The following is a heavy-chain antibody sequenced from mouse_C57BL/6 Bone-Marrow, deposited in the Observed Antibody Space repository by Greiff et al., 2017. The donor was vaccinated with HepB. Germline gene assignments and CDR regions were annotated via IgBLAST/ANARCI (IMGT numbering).Heavy chain of an antibody. CDR1: GFNIKNTY. D-gene: IGHD1-1*01. V-gene: IGHV14-3*01. Sequence: VQLQQSVAELVRPGASVKLSCTASGFNIKNTYMHWVKQRPEQGLEWIGRIDPANGNTKYAPKFQGKATITADTSSNTAYLQLSSLTSEDTAIYYCARRDYYGSRGYWYFDVWGTGTTVTVSS. J-gene: IGHJ1*03. CDR2: IDPANGNT. CDR3: ARRDYYGSRGYWYFDV.